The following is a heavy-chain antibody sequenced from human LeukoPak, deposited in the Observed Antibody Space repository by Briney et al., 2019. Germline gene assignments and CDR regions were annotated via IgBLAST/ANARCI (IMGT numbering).Heavy chain of an antibody. J-gene: IGHJ4*02. Sequence: GGSLTLSCAASGFTFSYHWMTWVRQAPGKGLEWVANIKNDGAVKNYVDSVKGRFTISRDNAKNSLYLQMNSLRAEDTAVYYCARDSYSEGDFWGQGVLVTVSS. CDR2: IKNDGAVK. CDR1: GFTFSYHW. V-gene: IGHV3-7*01. CDR3: ARDSYSEGDF. D-gene: IGHD5-12*01.